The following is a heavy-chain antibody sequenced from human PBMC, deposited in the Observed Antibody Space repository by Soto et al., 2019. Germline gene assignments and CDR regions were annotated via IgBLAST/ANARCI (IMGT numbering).Heavy chain of an antibody. Sequence: GGSLRLSCAASGFTFSSYSMNWVRQAPGKGLEWVSSISSSSSYIYYADSVKGRFTISRDNAKNSLYLQMNSLRAEDTAVYYCARGMGSSSWYAPPSQRENGMDVWGQGTTVTVSS. J-gene: IGHJ6*02. D-gene: IGHD6-13*01. CDR2: ISSSSSYI. V-gene: IGHV3-21*01. CDR1: GFTFSSYS. CDR3: ARGMGSSSWYAPPSQRENGMDV.